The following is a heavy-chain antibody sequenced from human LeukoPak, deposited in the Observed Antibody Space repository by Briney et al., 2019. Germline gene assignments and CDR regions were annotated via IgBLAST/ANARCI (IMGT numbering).Heavy chain of an antibody. CDR2: ISSGGNTI. CDR1: GFTFSSYE. Sequence: GGSLRLSCAASGFTFSSYEMNWVRQAPGKGLEWVSYISSGGNTIYYADSVKGRFTISRDNAKNSLYLQMDSLRAEDTAVYYCAREGTAMVSFDYWGPGTLVTVSS. CDR3: AREGTAMVSFDY. J-gene: IGHJ4*02. V-gene: IGHV3-48*03. D-gene: IGHD5-18*01.